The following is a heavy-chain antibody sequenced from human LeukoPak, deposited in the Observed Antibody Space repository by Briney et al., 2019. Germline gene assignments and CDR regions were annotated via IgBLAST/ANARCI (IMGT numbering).Heavy chain of an antibody. V-gene: IGHV4-59*11. CDR3: ARMDTVTTLPYFDY. Sequence: SETLSLTCTVSGGSISSHYWSCIRQPPGKGLEWIGYIYYSGSTNYNPSLKSRVTISVDTSKNQFSLKLSSVTAADTAVYYCARMDTVTTLPYFDYWGQGTLVTVSS. CDR2: IYYSGST. D-gene: IGHD4-11*01. J-gene: IGHJ4*02. CDR1: GGSISSHY.